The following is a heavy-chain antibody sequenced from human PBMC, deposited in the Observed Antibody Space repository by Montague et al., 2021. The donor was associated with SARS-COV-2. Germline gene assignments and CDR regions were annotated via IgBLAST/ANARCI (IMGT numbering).Heavy chain of an antibody. Sequence: SQRLSCAASGLSFSDYDMNWVRQAPGKGLEWVSSISATGSYIYYGDSVKGRFAISRDNAKKSLYLQMDSLRAEDTAVYYCAADPEVQKHRLAHFDYWGQGTLVTVSS. V-gene: IGHV3-21*01. CDR3: AADPEVQKHRLAHFDY. CDR2: ISATGSYI. J-gene: IGHJ4*02. CDR1: GLSFSDYD. D-gene: IGHD6-25*01.